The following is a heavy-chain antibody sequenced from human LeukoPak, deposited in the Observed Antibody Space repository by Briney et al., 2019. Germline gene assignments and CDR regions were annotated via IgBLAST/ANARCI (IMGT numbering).Heavy chain of an antibody. D-gene: IGHD6-19*01. J-gene: IGHJ4*02. CDR2: IYYSGST. CDR3: ARIYNSSQWLAPGDY. Sequence: SSETLSLTCTVSDDSISNYYWSWIRQPPRKGLEWIGYIYYSGSTTYNPSLKSRVTMSVDTSKNQFSLKLRSVTAADTALYYCARIYNSSQWLAPGDYWGQGTLVTVSS. CDR1: DDSISNYY. V-gene: IGHV4-59*01.